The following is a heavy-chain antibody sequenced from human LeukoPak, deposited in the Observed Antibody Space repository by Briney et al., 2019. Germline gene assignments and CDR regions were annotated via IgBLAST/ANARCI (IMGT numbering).Heavy chain of an antibody. CDR3: AKVSLPMIHY. CDR2: ISGSGGST. D-gene: IGHD3-16*01. CDR1: GFTFGSYA. Sequence: GVSLRLSCAASGFTFGSYAMSWVRQSPGKGLEWVSAISGSGGSTYYADSVTGRFTISRDNSKNTLYLQMNRLRAEDTAVYYCAKVSLPMIHYWGQGTLVTVYS. V-gene: IGHV3-23*01. J-gene: IGHJ4*02.